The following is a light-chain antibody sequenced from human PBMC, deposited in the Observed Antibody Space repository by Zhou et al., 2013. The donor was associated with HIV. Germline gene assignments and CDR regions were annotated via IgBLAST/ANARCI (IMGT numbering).Light chain of an antibody. V-gene: IGKV1-5*03. CDR3: QQINTYPLT. CDR1: QSVSHN. Sequence: EIQVTQSPSSLSASVGDAVIITCRASQSVSHNLAWYQHRPGKAPKLLMYDASVLENGVPSRFRGSGFGTHFTLTISSVQPEDFATYYCQQINTYPLTFGPGTTVDIK. J-gene: IGKJ3*01. CDR2: DAS.